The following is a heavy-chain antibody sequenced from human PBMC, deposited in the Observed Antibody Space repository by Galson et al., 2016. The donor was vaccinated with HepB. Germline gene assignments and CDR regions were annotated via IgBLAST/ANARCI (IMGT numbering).Heavy chain of an antibody. CDR1: DFSIENYG. CDR3: ATPDEGSGRIFDY. V-gene: IGHV3-7*03. CDR2: IKQDGSEK. D-gene: IGHD2-15*01. Sequence: SLRLSCAGSDFSIENYGVHWVRQAPGKGLEWVANIKQDGSEKYYVDPVKGRFTISRDNAKNSLYLQMNSLRAEDTAVYYCATPDEGSGRIFDYWGQGTLVTVSS. J-gene: IGHJ4*02.